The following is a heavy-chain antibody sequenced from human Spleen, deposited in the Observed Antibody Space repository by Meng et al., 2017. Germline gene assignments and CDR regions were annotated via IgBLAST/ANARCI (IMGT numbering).Heavy chain of an antibody. J-gene: IGHJ4*02. V-gene: IGHV3-9*01. CDR1: GFTFDDYA. CDR2: ITWKSGRI. Sequence: SLKISCAASGFTFDDYAMHWVRQAPGKGLRWGSTITWKSGRIVYGDSVKGRFTISRDNAKNSLYLQMNSLRAEDTAVYYCASLPWDSSGYSNYWGQGTLVTVSS. CDR3: ASLPWDSSGYSNY. D-gene: IGHD3-22*01.